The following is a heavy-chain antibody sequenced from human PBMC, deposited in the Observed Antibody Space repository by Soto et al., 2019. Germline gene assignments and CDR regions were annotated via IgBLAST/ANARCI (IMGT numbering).Heavy chain of an antibody. J-gene: IGHJ6*02. D-gene: IGHD3-22*01. Sequence: QVQLQQWGAGLLKPSETLSLTCAVYGGSFSGYYWSWVRQPPGKGLEWLGEINHSGSTNYNPSLKSRVTITVDTSKHQFSLQLSSVPAADTAVYYCARGRSSGYYYEDYYYYYGMDVWGQGTTVTVSS. V-gene: IGHV4-34*01. CDR2: INHSGST. CDR3: ARGRSSGYYYEDYYYYYGMDV. CDR1: GGSFSGYY.